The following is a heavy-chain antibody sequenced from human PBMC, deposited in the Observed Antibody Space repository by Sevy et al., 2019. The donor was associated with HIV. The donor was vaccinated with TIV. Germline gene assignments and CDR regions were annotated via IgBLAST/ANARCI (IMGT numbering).Heavy chain of an antibody. D-gene: IGHD1-1*01. V-gene: IGHV3-23*01. J-gene: IGHJ4*02. CDR2: ISRKSLGT. Sequence: GGSLRLSCAASGFTFNKFAMSWVRQAPGKGLEWVSAISRKSLGTYYADPVKGRFSISRDDSKNMLYLQMSSLRGDDTAVDYCAKEGNNSPDKFDSWGQGTLVTVSS. CDR3: AKEGNNSPDKFDS. CDR1: GFTFNKFA.